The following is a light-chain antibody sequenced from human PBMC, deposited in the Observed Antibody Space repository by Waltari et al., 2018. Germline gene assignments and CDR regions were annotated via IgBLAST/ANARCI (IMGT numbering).Light chain of an antibody. Sequence: QSVLTPPPSASGTPGQRVTISCSGSSSNIGSTHVSCYQQYTGTTPKLLNSRNTQRPSGVPDRFSGSKSGTSASLAISWLRSEDEADYYCATWDDSLNCPVFGGGTKLTV. CDR2: RNT. J-gene: IGLJ2*01. V-gene: IGLV1-47*01. CDR3: ATWDDSLNCPV. CDR1: SSNIGSTH.